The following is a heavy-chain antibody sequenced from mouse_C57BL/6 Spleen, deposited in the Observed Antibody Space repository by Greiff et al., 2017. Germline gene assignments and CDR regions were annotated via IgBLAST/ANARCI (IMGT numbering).Heavy chain of an antibody. J-gene: IGHJ2*01. CDR3: ARSGVVAPLDY. Sequence: VQLVESGAELARPGASVKLSCKASGYTFTSYGISWVKQRTGQGLEWIGEIYPRSGNTYYNEKFKGKATLTADKSSSTAYMELRSLTSEDSAVYFCARSGVVAPLDYWGQGTTLTVSS. CDR1: GYTFTSYG. V-gene: IGHV1-81*01. D-gene: IGHD1-1*01. CDR2: IYPRSGNT.